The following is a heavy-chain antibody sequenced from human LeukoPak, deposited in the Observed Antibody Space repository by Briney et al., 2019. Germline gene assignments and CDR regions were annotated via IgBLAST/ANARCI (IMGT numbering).Heavy chain of an antibody. CDR1: GGSISSHY. CDR3: ARGRRYYDFWSGYPDFDY. Sequence: SETLSLTCTVSGGSISSHYWSWIRQPPGKGLEWIGYIYYSGSTNYNPSLKSRVTISVDTSKNPFSLKLSSVTAADTAAYYCARGRRYYDFWSGYPDFDYWGQGTLVTVSS. J-gene: IGHJ4*02. CDR2: IYYSGST. V-gene: IGHV4-59*11. D-gene: IGHD3-3*01.